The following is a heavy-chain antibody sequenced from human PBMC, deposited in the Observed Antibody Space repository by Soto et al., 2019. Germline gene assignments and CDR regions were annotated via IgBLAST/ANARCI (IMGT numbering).Heavy chain of an antibody. CDR3: LNIPHY. CDR1: GGTFSSYT. Sequence: QVQLVQSGAEVKKPGSSVKVSCKASGGTFSSYTSTWVRQAPGQGLEWMGRIIPILGIANYAQKFQGRVTITADNSTSTAYMELSSLRSEDTAVYYCLNIPHYWGQGTLVTVSS. CDR2: IIPILGIA. V-gene: IGHV1-69*02. J-gene: IGHJ4*02.